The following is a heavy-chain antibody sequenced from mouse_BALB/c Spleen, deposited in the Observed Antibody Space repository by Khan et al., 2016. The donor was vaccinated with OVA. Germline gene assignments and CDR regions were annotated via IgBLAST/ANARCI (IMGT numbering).Heavy chain of an antibody. D-gene: IGHD2-10*01. CDR2: INTYTGEP. V-gene: IGHV9-3-1*01. CDR1: GYTFTNYG. CDR3: ARPPYFSYTLDH. Sequence: QIQLVQSGPELKKPGETVKISCKASGYTFTNYGMNWVKQSPGKALKWMGWINTYTGEPTYADDFKGRFAFSLETSASTVYLQINNLKKDDTVSYCCARPPYFSYTLDHWGQGTSVTVSS. J-gene: IGHJ4*01.